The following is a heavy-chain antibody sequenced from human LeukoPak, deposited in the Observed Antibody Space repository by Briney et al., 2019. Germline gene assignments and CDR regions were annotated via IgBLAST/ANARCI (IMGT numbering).Heavy chain of an antibody. Sequence: GASVKVSCKASGYTFTSYAMHWVRQAPGQRLEWMGWISAYNGNTNYAQKLQGRVTMTTDTSTSTAYMELRSLRSDDTAVYYCANIDSNSRGFDYWGQGTLVTVSS. J-gene: IGHJ4*02. CDR3: ANIDSNSRGFDY. CDR1: GYTFTSYA. CDR2: ISAYNGNT. V-gene: IGHV1-18*01. D-gene: IGHD4-11*01.